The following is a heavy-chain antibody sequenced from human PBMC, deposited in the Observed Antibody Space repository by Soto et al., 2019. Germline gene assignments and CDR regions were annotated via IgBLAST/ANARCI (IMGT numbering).Heavy chain of an antibody. Sequence: QVQLVQSGAEVKKPGASVKVSCKVSGYTLTELSMHWVRQAPGKGLEWMGGFDPEDGETIYAQKFQGRVTMTEGTSTDTAYMELSSLRSEDTAVYYCATVVAVAGPIDYWGQGTLVTVSS. D-gene: IGHD6-19*01. CDR1: GYTLTELS. J-gene: IGHJ4*02. CDR2: FDPEDGET. V-gene: IGHV1-24*01. CDR3: ATVVAVAGPIDY.